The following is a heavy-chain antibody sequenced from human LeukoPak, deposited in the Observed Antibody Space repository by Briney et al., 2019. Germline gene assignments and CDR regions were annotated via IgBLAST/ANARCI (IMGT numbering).Heavy chain of an antibody. J-gene: IGHJ3*02. V-gene: IGHV3-74*01. CDR1: GFTFSIYW. CDR3: ATSSVWGGAFNI. D-gene: IGHD3-16*01. CDR2: CDSDGSGT. Sequence: GGSLRLSCAASGFTFSIYWMYWVRQAPGKGLMWVSRCDSDGSGTTYVDSVKGRFTVSRDNAKSTLYLQVSSLRAEDTAVYYCATSSVWGGAFNIWGQGTMVTVSS.